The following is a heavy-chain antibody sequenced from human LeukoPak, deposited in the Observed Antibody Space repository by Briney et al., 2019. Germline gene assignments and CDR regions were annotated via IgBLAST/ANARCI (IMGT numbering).Heavy chain of an antibody. CDR2: IRSKANSYAT. J-gene: IGHJ6*03. V-gene: IGHV3-73*01. Sequence: PGGSLRLSCAASGFTFSGSAMHWVRQASGKGLEWVGRIRSKANSYATAYAASVKGRFTISRDDSKNTAYLQMNSLKTEDTAVYYCTRLVDTAMAKGVYYYYMDVWGKGTTVTVSS. CDR3: TRLVDTAMAKGVYYYYMDV. D-gene: IGHD5-18*01. CDR1: GFTFSGSA.